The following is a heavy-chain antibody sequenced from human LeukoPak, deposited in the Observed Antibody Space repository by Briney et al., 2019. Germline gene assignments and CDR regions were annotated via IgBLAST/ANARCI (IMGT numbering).Heavy chain of an antibody. J-gene: IGHJ6*03. D-gene: IGHD1-14*01. CDR1: GYTFTGYY. V-gene: IGHV1-2*02. CDR3: ARGVAGVYFYYYMDV. CDR2: INSNNGDT. Sequence: SVKVSCKATGYTFTGYYMQWVRQAPGQGLEWMGWINSNNGDTNYAQKFQGRVTMTRDTSISTAYMELSGLRSDDTAVYYCARGVAGVYFYYYMDVWGKGTTVTVSS.